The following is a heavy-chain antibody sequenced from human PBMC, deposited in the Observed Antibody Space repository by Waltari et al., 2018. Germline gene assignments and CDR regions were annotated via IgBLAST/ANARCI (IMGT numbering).Heavy chain of an antibody. V-gene: IGHV1-3*01. Sequence: QVQLVQSGAEVKKPGASVKVSCKASGYTFTSSAMHWLRQAPGQRLERMGWINAGNGNTKYSQKFQGRVTITRDTSASTAYMELSSLRSEDTAVYYCASTLLYYYDSSGYLTPYYFDYWGQGTLVTVSS. CDR3: ASTLLYYYDSSGYLTPYYFDY. D-gene: IGHD3-22*01. CDR2: INAGNGNT. CDR1: GYTFTSSA. J-gene: IGHJ4*02.